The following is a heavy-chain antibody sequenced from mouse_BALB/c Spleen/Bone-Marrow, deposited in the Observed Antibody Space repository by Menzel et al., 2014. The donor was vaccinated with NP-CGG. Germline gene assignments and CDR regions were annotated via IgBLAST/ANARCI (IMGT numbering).Heavy chain of an antibody. V-gene: IGHV1-14*01. Sequence: EVHLVESGPELVKPGASVKMSCKASGYTFTRYVIPWVRLPSGQFLAFLGYIDPYNEGSKYNEKFKGEATLTSDKSSHTAYMELSSLTSDDSAVYYCARERDYGDYFYYWGQGTTLTVSS. D-gene: IGHD1-1*01. CDR2: IDPYNEGS. CDR3: ARERDYGDYFYY. J-gene: IGHJ2*01. CDR1: GYTFTRYV.